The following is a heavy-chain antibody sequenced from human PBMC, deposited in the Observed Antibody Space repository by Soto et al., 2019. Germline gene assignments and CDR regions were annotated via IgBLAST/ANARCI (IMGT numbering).Heavy chain of an antibody. CDR3: ATDYGGVDRDAFDI. CDR1: GFTFSSYG. CDR2: ISYDGSNK. D-gene: IGHD4-17*01. J-gene: IGHJ3*02. Sequence: QVQLVESGGGVVQPGRSLRLSCAASGFTFSSYGMHWVRQAPGKGLEWVAVISYDGSNKYYADSVKGRFTISRDNSKNRLYLQMNSLRTEDTAVYYCATDYGGVDRDAFDIWGQGTMVTVSS. V-gene: IGHV3-30*03.